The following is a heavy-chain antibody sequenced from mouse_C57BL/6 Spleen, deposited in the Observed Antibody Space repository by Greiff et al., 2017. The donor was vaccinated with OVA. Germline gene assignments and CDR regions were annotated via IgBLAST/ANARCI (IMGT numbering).Heavy chain of an antibody. Sequence: QVQLQQSGAELVRPGSSVKLSCTASGYTFTSYWMHWVKQRPIQGLEWIGNIDPSDSETHYNQKFKDKATLTVDKSSSTAYMQLSSLTSEDSAVYYCARRDSNYPWFAYWGQGTLVTVSA. V-gene: IGHV1-52*01. D-gene: IGHD2-5*01. CDR3: ARRDSNYPWFAY. CDR2: IDPSDSET. J-gene: IGHJ3*01. CDR1: GYTFTSYW.